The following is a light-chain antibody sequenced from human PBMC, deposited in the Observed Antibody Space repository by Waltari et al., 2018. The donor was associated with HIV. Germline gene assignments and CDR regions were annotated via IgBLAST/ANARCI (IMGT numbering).Light chain of an antibody. V-gene: IGLV2-23*02. CDR3: CSYAGSSTFV. CDR2: EVS. Sequence: QSALTQPASVSGSPGQSITISCTGTSSDVGSYKLVSWYHQHPGKAPKIMIYEVSQRPSGVSNRFSVSKSGNTASLTISGLQAEDEADYYCCSYAGSSTFVFGGGTKLTVL. J-gene: IGLJ2*01. CDR1: SSDVGSYKL.